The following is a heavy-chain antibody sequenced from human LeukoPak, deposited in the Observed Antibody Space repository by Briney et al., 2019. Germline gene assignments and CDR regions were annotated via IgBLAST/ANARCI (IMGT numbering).Heavy chain of an antibody. CDR1: GGSSSGYY. V-gene: IGHV4-34*01. Sequence: PSETLSLTCAVYGGSSSGYYWSWIRQPPGKGLEWIGEINHSGSTNYNPSLKSRVTISVDTSKNQFSLKLSSVTAADTAVYYCARGSRATHRVSVVPFDPWGQGTLVTVSS. J-gene: IGHJ5*02. D-gene: IGHD2-2*01. CDR3: ARGSRATHRVSVVPFDP. CDR2: INHSGST.